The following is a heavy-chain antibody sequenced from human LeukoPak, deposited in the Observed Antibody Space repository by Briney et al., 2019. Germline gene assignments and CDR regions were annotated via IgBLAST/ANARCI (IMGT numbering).Heavy chain of an antibody. D-gene: IGHD6-13*01. Sequence: GGSLRLSCAASGFTFEDYVMHWVRQAPGKGLEWVSSISSSSSYIYYADSVKGRFTISRDNAKNSLYLQMNSLRAEDTAVYYCARDLAAAGRSPYYYGMDVWGQGTTVTVSS. V-gene: IGHV3-21*01. CDR2: ISSSSSYI. CDR3: ARDLAAAGRSPYYYGMDV. CDR1: GFTFEDYV. J-gene: IGHJ6*02.